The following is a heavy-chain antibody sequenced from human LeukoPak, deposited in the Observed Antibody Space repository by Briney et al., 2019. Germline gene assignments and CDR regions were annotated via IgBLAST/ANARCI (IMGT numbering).Heavy chain of an antibody. CDR3: ARGIAAAGTDSWFDP. CDR2: IWYDGSNK. CDR1: GFLFSSYA. D-gene: IGHD6-13*01. J-gene: IGHJ5*02. Sequence: PGGSLRLSCAASGFLFSSYAIHWVRQAPGKGLEGVAVIWYDGSNKYYADSVKGRFTISRDNSKNTLYLQMNSLRAEDTAVYYCARGIAAAGTDSWFDPWGQGTLVTVSS. V-gene: IGHV3-33*08.